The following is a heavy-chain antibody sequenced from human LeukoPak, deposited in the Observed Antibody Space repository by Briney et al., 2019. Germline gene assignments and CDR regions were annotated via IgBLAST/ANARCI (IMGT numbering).Heavy chain of an antibody. V-gene: IGHV5-51*01. CDR2: IYPGDSDT. CDR1: GYSFTNYW. D-gene: IGHD3-9*01. J-gene: IGHJ4*02. CDR3: ARLGVRYFDWLSPIDY. Sequence: GESLKISCKGSGYSFTNYWIGWVRQLPGKGLEWMGIIYPGDSDTRYSPSFQGQVTISADKSISTAYLQWSSLKASDTAMYYCARLGVRYFDWLSPIDYWGQGTLVTVSS.